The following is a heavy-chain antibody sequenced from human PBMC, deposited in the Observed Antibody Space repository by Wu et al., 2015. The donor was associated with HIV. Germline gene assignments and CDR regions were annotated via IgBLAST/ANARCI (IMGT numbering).Heavy chain of an antibody. CDR2: INPNTGGT. CDR3: AREVRYSAYDWQAGGMGWFDP. D-gene: IGHD5-12*01. V-gene: IGHV1-2*02. J-gene: IGHJ5*02. CDR1: GYTFTGYY. Sequence: QVQLVQSGAEVKKPGASVKVSCKASGYTFTGYYIHWVRQAPGQGLEWMGWINPNTGGTNYAQKFQGRVTMTRDTSISTAYMELSRLRSDDMAVYYCAREVRYSAYDWQAGGMGWFDPWGQGTLVHRLL.